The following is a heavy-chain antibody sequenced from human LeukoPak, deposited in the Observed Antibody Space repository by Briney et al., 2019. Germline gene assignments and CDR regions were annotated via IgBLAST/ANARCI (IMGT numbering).Heavy chain of an antibody. Sequence: GGSLRLSCAASGLTVSSNYMSWVRQAPGKGLEWVSVIYSGGSTYYADSVKGRFTISRDNSKNTLYLQMNSLRAEDTAVYYCAREGYSYGYVFFDYWGQGTLVTVSS. V-gene: IGHV3-53*01. CDR2: IYSGGST. CDR3: AREGYSYGYVFFDY. J-gene: IGHJ4*02. D-gene: IGHD5-18*01. CDR1: GLTVSSNY.